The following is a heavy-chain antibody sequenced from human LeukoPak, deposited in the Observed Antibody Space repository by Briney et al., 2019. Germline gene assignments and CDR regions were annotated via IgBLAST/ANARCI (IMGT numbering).Heavy chain of an antibody. J-gene: IGHJ6*03. CDR3: ARISMISNYYYYYMDV. CDR1: GFTVSSNY. D-gene: IGHD3/OR15-3a*01. V-gene: IGHV3-53*01. Sequence: PGGSLRLSCAASGFTVSSNYMSWVRQAPGKGLEWVSVIYSGGGTYYADSVKGRFTISRDNSKNTLYLQMNSLRAEDTAVYYCARISMISNYYYYYMDVWGKGTTVTVSS. CDR2: IYSGGGT.